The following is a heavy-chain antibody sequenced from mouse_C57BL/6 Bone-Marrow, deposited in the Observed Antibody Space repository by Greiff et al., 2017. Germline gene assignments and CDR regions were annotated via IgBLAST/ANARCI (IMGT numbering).Heavy chain of an antibody. CDR3: AEMGGFYWYFDV. D-gene: IGHD2-3*01. V-gene: IGHV1-64*01. Sequence: VQLQQPGAELVKPGASVKLSCKASGYTFTSYWMHWVKQRPGQGLEWIGMIHPNSGSTNYNEKFKSKATLTVDKSSSTAYMQLSSLTSEDSAVDYCAEMGGFYWYFDVWGTGTTVTVSS. J-gene: IGHJ1*03. CDR1: GYTFTSYW. CDR2: IHPNSGST.